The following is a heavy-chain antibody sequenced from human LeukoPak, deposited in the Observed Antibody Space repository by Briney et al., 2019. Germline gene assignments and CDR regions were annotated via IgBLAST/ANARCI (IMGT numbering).Heavy chain of an antibody. Sequence: PGGSLRLSCAVSGFTFSSYSMNWVRQAPGKGLEWVSSISSSSSYIYYADSVKGRFTISRDNAKNSLYLQMNSLRAEDTAVYYCARVVATGAMGLLYYYMDVWGKGTTVTVSS. CDR1: GFTFSSYS. J-gene: IGHJ6*03. CDR2: ISSSSSYI. V-gene: IGHV3-21*01. D-gene: IGHD5-12*01. CDR3: ARVVATGAMGLLYYYMDV.